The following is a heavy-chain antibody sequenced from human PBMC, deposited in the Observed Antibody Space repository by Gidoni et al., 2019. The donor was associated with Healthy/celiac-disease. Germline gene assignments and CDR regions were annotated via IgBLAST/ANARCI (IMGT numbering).Heavy chain of an antibody. D-gene: IGHD3-3*01. J-gene: IGHJ4*02. CDR2: INPSGGST. CDR3: ARDLGITIFGVVMYYFDY. V-gene: IGHV1-46*01. Sequence: PGQGLEWMGIINPSGGSTSYAQKFQGRVTMTRDTSTSTVYMELSSLRSEDTAVYYCARDLGITIFGVVMYYFDYWGQGTLVTVSS.